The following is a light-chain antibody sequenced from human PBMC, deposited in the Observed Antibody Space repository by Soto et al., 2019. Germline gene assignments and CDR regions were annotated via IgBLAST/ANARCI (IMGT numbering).Light chain of an antibody. V-gene: IGKV3-20*01. Sequence: IAVTRAPGALTLSPGDRATPSGRASQSDSSTYLDWFQQKPGQAPRLPIYDASSRATGVPDRFSGSGSGTDFTLTISRVEAEDVGVYYCMHGLRSPAWTFGQGTKVDIK. CDR2: DAS. CDR1: QSDSSTY. J-gene: IGKJ1*01. CDR3: MHGLRSPAWT.